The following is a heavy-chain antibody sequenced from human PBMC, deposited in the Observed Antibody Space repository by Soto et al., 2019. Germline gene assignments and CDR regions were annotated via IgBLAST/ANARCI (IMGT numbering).Heavy chain of an antibody. CDR1: GFTITSNA. Sequence: SVKVSCKTSGFTITSNAVQWVLQAGGQRLEWIGWIVVGGGNTNSAQKFQERVTITRDMSTSTAYMGLSGLRSDVTAVYNCAAGGGSTRIDYWGQGTMVTVSS. CDR3: AAGGGSTRIDY. V-gene: IGHV1-58*01. J-gene: IGHJ4*02. CDR2: IVVGGGNT. D-gene: IGHD1-1*01.